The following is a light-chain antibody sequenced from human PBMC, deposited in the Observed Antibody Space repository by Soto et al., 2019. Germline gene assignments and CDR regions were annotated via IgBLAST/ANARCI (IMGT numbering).Light chain of an antibody. CDR1: RSVSSN. CDR3: QQYSNWPRT. CDR2: GAS. V-gene: IGKV3-15*01. Sequence: MTQSPSSLSASVGDRVTITCRASRSVSSNLAWYQQRPGQAPRLLIYGASTRATDIPPRFSGSGSGTEFILTISSLQSEDFAVYYCQQYSNWPRTFGQGTKVDI. J-gene: IGKJ1*01.